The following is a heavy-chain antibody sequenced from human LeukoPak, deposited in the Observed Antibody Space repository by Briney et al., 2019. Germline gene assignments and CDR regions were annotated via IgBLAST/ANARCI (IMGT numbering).Heavy chain of an antibody. CDR3: ARDSADIVVVPAAPPYYYYYMDV. CDR2: ISYDGSNK. Sequence: PGGSLRLSCAASGFTFSSYAMHWVRQAPGKGLEWVAVISYDGSNKYYADSVKGRFTFSRDNSKNTLYLQMNSLRAEDTAVYYCARDSADIVVVPAAPPYYYYYMDVWGKGTTVTVSS. V-gene: IGHV3-30*01. D-gene: IGHD2-2*01. CDR1: GFTFSSYA. J-gene: IGHJ6*03.